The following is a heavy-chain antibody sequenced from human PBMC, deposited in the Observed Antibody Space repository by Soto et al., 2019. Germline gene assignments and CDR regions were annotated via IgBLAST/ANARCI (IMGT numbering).Heavy chain of an antibody. CDR1: GGTFSSYA. V-gene: IGHV1-69*05. Sequence: SVKVSCKASGGTFSSYAISWVRQAPGQRLEWMGWIVASIGTANYAQKFQERVTITRDMSTSTAYMELSSLRSEDTAVYYCAAGYSSGWYDFDYWGQGTLVTVAS. J-gene: IGHJ4*02. CDR2: IVASIGTA. CDR3: AAGYSSGWYDFDY. D-gene: IGHD6-19*01.